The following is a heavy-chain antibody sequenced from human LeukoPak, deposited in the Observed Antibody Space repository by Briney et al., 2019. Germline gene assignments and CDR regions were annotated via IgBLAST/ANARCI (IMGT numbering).Heavy chain of an antibody. CDR3: ATASSSSGLATIDY. V-gene: IGHV1-46*01. J-gene: IGHJ4*02. D-gene: IGHD6-6*01. Sequence: GASVKVSCKASGYTFTSYYMHWVRQAPGQGLEWMGIINTSGGSAIYAQKFQGRATMTEDTSTDTAYMQLSSLRSEDTAVYYCATASSSSGLATIDYWGQGTLVTVSS. CDR1: GYTFTSYY. CDR2: INTSGGSA.